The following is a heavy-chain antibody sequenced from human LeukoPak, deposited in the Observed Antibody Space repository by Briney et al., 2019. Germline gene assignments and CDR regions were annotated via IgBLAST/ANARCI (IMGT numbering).Heavy chain of an antibody. V-gene: IGHV3-23*01. CDR3: AKPDTASSGFIPYYFDY. D-gene: IGHD3-22*01. Sequence: PGGSLILSCAASGFTFSSYAMSWVRQAPGKGLEWVSAISGSGGSTYYADSVKGRFTISRDNSKNTLYLQMNSLRAEDTAVYYCAKPDTASSGFIPYYFDYWGQGTLVTVSS. CDR2: ISGSGGST. J-gene: IGHJ4*02. CDR1: GFTFSSYA.